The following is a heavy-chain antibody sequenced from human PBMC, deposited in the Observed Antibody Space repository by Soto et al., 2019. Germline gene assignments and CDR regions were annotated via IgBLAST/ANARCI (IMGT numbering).Heavy chain of an antibody. CDR3: ARNWNDALTDYYYGMDV. J-gene: IGHJ6*02. CDR1: GGSISSGGYY. V-gene: IGHV4-31*03. D-gene: IGHD1-1*01. Sequence: SETLSLTCTVSGGSISSGGYYWSWIRQHPGKGLEWIGYIYYSGSTYYNPSLKSRVTTSVDTSKNQFSLKLSSVTAADTAVYYCARNWNDALTDYYYGMDVWGQGTTVTVSS. CDR2: IYYSGST.